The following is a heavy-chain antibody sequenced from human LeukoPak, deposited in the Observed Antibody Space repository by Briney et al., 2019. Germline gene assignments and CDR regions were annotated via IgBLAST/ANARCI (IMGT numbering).Heavy chain of an antibody. CDR2: ISYDGSNK. Sequence: PGGSLRLSCAASGFTFSSYGMHWVRQAPGKGLEWVAVISYDGSNKYYADSVKGRFTISRHNSKNTLYLQMNSLRAEDTAVYYCAKDLVHYDILTGPPDYWGQGTLVTVSS. V-gene: IGHV3-30*18. D-gene: IGHD3-9*01. CDR1: GFTFSSYG. J-gene: IGHJ4*02. CDR3: AKDLVHYDILTGPPDY.